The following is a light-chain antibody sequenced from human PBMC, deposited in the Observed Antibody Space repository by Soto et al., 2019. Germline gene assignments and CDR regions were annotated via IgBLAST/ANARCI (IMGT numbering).Light chain of an antibody. CDR1: QSVTSS. CDR2: NTS. V-gene: IGKV3-15*01. Sequence: EIVLTQSAATLSLFPGERATLSCRASQSVTSSLAWYQQKPGQAPRVLTYNTSTRATGIPARFSGSGSGTEFTLTISSLQSEDFAVYYCQQYNNWPPITFGQGTRLEIK. CDR3: QQYNNWPPIT. J-gene: IGKJ5*01.